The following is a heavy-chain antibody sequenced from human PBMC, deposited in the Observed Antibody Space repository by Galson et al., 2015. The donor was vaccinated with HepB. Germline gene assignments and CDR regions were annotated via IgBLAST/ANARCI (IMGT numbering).Heavy chain of an antibody. V-gene: IGHV3-33*08. J-gene: IGHJ4*02. Sequence: SLRLSCAASGFTFSSYGMHWVRQAPGKGLEWVAVIWYDGSNKYYADSVKGRFTISRDNSKNTLYLQMNSLRAEDTAVYYCARDGAWIQLWTYFDYWGQGTLVTVSS. CDR1: GFTFSSYG. CDR2: IWYDGSNK. D-gene: IGHD5-18*01. CDR3: ARDGAWIQLWTYFDY.